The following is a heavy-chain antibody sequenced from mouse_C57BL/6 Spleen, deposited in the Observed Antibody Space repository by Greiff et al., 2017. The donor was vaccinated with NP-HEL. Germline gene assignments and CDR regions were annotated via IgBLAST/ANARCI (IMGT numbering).Heavy chain of an antibody. V-gene: IGHV5-4*01. CDR1: GFTFSSYA. D-gene: IGHD2-2*01. CDR3: AREDGYVWYFDV. CDR2: ISDGGSYT. Sequence: DVMLVESGGGLVKPGGSLKLSCAASGFTFSSYAMSWVRQTPEKRLEWVATISDGGSYTYYPDNVKGRFTISRDNAKNNLYLQMSHLKSEDTAMYYCAREDGYVWYFDVWGTGTTVTVSS. J-gene: IGHJ1*03.